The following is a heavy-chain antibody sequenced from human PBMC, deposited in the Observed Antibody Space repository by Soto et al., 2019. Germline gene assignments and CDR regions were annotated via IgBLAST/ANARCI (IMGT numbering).Heavy chain of an antibody. CDR2: MYYSGRT. D-gene: IGHD2-2*01. J-gene: IGHJ6*02. V-gene: IGHV4-39*01. CDR3: ARIVVIPAAPDYYNYDGVDV. Sequence: QLQLQESGPGLVKPSETLALTCTVSGDSIISSNYYWAWIRQAPGKVLEWIGNMYYSGRTYYNLSLKSGVPMSVDTSKNQLSPKISSVTAADTSVYYCARIVVIPAAPDYYNYDGVDVWGQGTTVTVSS. CDR1: GDSIISSNYY.